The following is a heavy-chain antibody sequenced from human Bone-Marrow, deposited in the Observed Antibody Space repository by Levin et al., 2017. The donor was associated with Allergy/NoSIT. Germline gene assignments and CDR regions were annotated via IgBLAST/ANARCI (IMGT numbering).Heavy chain of an antibody. CDR3: ARVIRGSGWGDLDY. D-gene: IGHD6-19*01. J-gene: IGHJ4*02. CDR2: INAANGVT. CDR1: GYTFTTTTYT. V-gene: IGHV1-3*01. Sequence: GESLKISCKASGYTFTTTTYTIHWVRQAPGQRLEWMGWINAANGVTKYSQRLQDRVTITSDTSASTAYMELRGLRSEDTAVYYCARVIRGSGWGDLDYWGQGTLVTVSS.